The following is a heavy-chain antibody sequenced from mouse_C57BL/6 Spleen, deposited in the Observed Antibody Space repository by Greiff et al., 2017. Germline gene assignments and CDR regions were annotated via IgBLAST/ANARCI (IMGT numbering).Heavy chain of an antibody. V-gene: IGHV1-55*01. D-gene: IGHD1-1*01. Sequence: VQLQQPGAELVKPGASVKMSCKASGYTFTSYWITWVKQRPGQGLEWIGDIYPGSGSTNYNEKFKSKATLTVDTSSSTAYMQLSSLTSEDSAVYYCARNYYGSSYRFAYWGQGTLVTVSA. CDR1: GYTFTSYW. CDR2: IYPGSGST. J-gene: IGHJ3*01. CDR3: ARNYYGSSYRFAY.